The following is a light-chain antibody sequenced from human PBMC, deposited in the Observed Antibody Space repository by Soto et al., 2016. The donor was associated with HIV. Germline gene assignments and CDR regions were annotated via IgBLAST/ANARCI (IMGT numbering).Light chain of an antibody. J-gene: IGLJ1*01. Sequence: SYELTQPPSVSVAPGETATLTCGGTNIGSKTVHWYQQKPGQAPMMVIYDDAERPSGIPERFSGSNSKNTATLTISRVEAGDEADYYCQVVGIFLIDPYVFGTGTKVTVL. V-gene: IGLV3-21*04. CDR3: QVVGIFLIDPYV. CDR2: DDA. CDR1: NIGSKT.